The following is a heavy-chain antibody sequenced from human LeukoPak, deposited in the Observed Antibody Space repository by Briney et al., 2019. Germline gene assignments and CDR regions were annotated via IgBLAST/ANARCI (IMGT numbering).Heavy chain of an antibody. CDR1: GGSISSSAHY. Sequence: SETLSLTCTVSGGSISSSAHYWGWIRQPPGKGLEWVGTIYYSGSTYYNASLKSRVIISIATSKNQFSLKLSSVTAADMAVYYCARQAVHYYDSSGYFDFWGQGTLVTVSS. V-gene: IGHV4-39*01. CDR3: ARQAVHYYDSSGYFDF. CDR2: IYYSGST. D-gene: IGHD3-22*01. J-gene: IGHJ4*02.